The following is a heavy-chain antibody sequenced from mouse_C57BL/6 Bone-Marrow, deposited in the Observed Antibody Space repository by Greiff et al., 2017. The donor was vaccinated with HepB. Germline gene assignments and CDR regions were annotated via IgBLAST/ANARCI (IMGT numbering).Heavy chain of an antibody. CDR3: GREGPRHPWFAD. J-gene: IGHJ3*01. Sequence: VQLQQSGPELVKPGASVKISCKASGYSFTDYNMNWVKQSSGKSLEWIGVINPNYGTTSYNQKFKGKATLTVDQSSSTAYMQLNSLTSEDSAVYYGGREGPRHPWFADWGQGTLVTVSA. V-gene: IGHV1-39*01. CDR1: GYSFTDYN. CDR2: INPNYGTT. D-gene: IGHD3-3*01.